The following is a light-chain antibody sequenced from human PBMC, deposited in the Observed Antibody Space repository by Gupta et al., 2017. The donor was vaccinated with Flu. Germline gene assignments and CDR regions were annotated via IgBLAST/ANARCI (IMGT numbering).Light chain of an antibody. J-gene: IGKJ2*01. Sequence: DIQMTQSPSSLSASLGDRVTISCRASQNIHIFLNWYHHRPGTAPRVLLITSTVLASGVPPRFSGRGSGTDFALTIDNLQPEDFGTYYCQQSRSAPHTFGQGSMVEIK. CDR2: TST. V-gene: IGKV1-39*01. CDR1: QNIHIF. CDR3: QQSRSAPHT.